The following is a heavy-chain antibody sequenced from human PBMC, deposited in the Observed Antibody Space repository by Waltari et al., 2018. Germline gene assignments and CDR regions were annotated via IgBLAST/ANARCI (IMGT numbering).Heavy chain of an antibody. CDR2: IYHSGNT. D-gene: IGHD1-26*01. V-gene: IGHV4-59*01. Sequence: QLQVHESGPGLVKPSEILSLTCTVSDGSLNNSFWSWIRQPPGRALECVAYIYHSGNTNCNPSLNSRVTISEDTSENQFSLKLNSVTAADTAVYYCARVGGTYGNSFDLWGEGIMVTVSS. CDR3: ARVGGTYGNSFDL. J-gene: IGHJ3*01. CDR1: DGSLNNSF.